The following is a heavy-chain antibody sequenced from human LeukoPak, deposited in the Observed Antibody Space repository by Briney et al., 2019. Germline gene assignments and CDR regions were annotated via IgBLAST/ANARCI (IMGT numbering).Heavy chain of an antibody. Sequence: GGSLRLSCAASGFTFSSYAMSWVRQAPGKGLEWVSAISGSGGSTYYADSVKGRFTISRDNSKNTLYLQMNSLRAEDTAVYYCAKAGKYFDWLLTFDYWGQGTLVTVPS. D-gene: IGHD3-9*01. V-gene: IGHV3-23*01. J-gene: IGHJ4*02. CDR1: GFTFSSYA. CDR3: AKAGKYFDWLLTFDY. CDR2: ISGSGGST.